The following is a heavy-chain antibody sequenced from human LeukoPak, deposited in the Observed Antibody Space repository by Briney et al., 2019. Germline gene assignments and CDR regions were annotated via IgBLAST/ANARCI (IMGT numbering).Heavy chain of an antibody. CDR1: GFTFSDYY. CDR2: ISSTSPRAI. Sequence: PGGSLRLSCAASGFTFSDYYMSWIRQAPGKGLEWVSLISSTSPRAISYGDSVKGRFTTSRDNARNSLFLQRNSLRAEDTAMYYCAGHARGSYLVYWGQGILVTVST. J-gene: IGHJ4*02. CDR3: AGHARGSYLVY. D-gene: IGHD6-6*01. V-gene: IGHV3-11*01.